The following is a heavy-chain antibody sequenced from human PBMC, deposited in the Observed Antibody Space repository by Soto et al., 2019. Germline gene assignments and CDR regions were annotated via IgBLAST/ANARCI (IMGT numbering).Heavy chain of an antibody. V-gene: IGHV5-51*01. CDR3: AASIFYYVMDV. CDR2: IYPGDSDT. CDR1: GYTFTNYW. J-gene: IGHJ6*02. Sequence: PGESLKISCKGSGYTFTNYWIGWVRQMPGKGLEWMGIIYPGDSDTKYNPSFQGQVTISADKSITTTYLQWSSLKASDTAIYYCAASIFYYVMDVWGQGTKATVSS.